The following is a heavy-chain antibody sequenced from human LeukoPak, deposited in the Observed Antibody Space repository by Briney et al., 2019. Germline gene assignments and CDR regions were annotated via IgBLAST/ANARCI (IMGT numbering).Heavy chain of an antibody. CDR2: INHSGST. D-gene: IGHD6-13*01. J-gene: IGHJ4*02. Sequence: SETLSLTCAVYGGSFSGYYLSWVRQPPGKGLEWIGEINHSGSTNYNPSLKSRVTISVDTSKNKSSLKLSSVPAADTAVYYCARGGGQLVLEERVFDYWGQGTLVTVSS. CDR1: GGSFSGYY. CDR3: ARGGGQLVLEERVFDY. V-gene: IGHV4-34*01.